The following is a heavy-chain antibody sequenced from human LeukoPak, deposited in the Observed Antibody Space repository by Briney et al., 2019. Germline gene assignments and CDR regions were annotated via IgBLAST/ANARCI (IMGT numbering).Heavy chain of an antibody. CDR1: GFTFSDYN. D-gene: IGHD3-9*01. CDR3: ARSIGLTGGGVDV. Sequence: GGSLRLSCAASGFTFSDYNMTWVRQAPGKGLEWVSYITNSGSTIHYADSVRGRFTISRDNAKNSLYLQMNSLRAEGTAVYYCARSIGLTGGGVDVWGQGTTVTVSS. V-gene: IGHV3-11*01. J-gene: IGHJ6*02. CDR2: ITNSGSTI.